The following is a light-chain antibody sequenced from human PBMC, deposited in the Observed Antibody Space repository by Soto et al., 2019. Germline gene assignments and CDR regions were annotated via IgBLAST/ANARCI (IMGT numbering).Light chain of an antibody. J-gene: IGKJ5*01. V-gene: IGKV1-6*01. CDR2: AAS. CDR3: LQDYSYPHT. CDR1: QGIRND. Sequence: AIEMTQSPSALSASVGDRVTITFRASQGIRNDLGWYQQKPGKAPKLLIYAASSVQSGVPSRFSGSGSGTDFTHTISSLQPEDFATYYCLQDYSYPHTFGQGTRLEIK.